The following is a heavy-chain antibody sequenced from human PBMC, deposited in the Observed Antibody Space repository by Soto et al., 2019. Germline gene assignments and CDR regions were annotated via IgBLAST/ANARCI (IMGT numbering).Heavy chain of an antibody. CDR3: ARGRESGDLDY. CDR1: GGSISSYY. Sequence: SETLSLTCAVSGGSISSYYWSWIRQPPGKGLEWIGYIYYSGSTNYNPSLKSRVTISVDTSKNQFSLKLSSVTAADTAVYYCARGRESGDLDYWGQGTLVTSPQ. D-gene: IGHD3-10*01. J-gene: IGHJ4*02. V-gene: IGHV4-59*01. CDR2: IYYSGST.